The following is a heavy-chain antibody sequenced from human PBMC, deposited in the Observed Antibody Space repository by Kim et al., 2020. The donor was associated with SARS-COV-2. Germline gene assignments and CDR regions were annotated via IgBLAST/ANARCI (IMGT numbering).Heavy chain of an antibody. CDR3: ARDHGSGSYYYYYYGMD. CDR1: GGPISSYY. D-gene: IGHD3-10*01. V-gene: IGHV4-59*13. J-gene: IGHJ6*01. CDR2: IYYSGST. Sequence: SETLSPTCTVSGGPISSYYWSWIRQPPGKGLEWIGYIYYSGSTNYNPSLTSRVTISVDTSKNQFSLKLSSVTAADTSVYYCARDHGSGSYYYYYYGMD.